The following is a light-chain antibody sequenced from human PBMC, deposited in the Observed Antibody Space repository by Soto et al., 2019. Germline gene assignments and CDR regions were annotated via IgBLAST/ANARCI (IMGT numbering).Light chain of an antibody. J-gene: IGKJ1*01. CDR3: QQYNSYPT. CDR2: KAS. CDR1: QSISSW. V-gene: IGKV1-5*03. Sequence: DIQMTQSPSTLSASVGDRVTITCRASQSISSWLAWDQQKRGKAPKLLIYKASSLESGVPSRFSGSGSGTEFTLSISSLQPDDFATYYCQQYNSYPTFGQGTKVEIK.